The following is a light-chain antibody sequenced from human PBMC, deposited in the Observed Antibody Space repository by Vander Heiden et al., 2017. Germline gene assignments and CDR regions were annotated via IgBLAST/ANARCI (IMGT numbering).Light chain of an antibody. CDR1: QSISSY. J-gene: IGKJ4*01. V-gene: IGKV1-39*01. CDR2: AAF. Sequence: DIQMTQSPSSLSASVGDRVTITCRANQSISSYLNWYQQKRGKAPNLLIYAAFSLQSGVPSRFSGSGSGTDFILTINNLQPEDFATYYCQQSYSAPLTFGGGTKVEIK. CDR3: QQSYSAPLT.